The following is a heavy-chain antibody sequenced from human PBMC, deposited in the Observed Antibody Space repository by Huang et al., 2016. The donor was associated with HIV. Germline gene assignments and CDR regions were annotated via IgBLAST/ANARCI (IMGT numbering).Heavy chain of an antibody. D-gene: IGHD2-15*01. CDR2: MNPNIGNT. J-gene: IGHJ4*02. Sequence: QVQLVQSGAEVKKPGASVKVSCKASGYTFSNYDINWVRQAPGQGLEGMGWMNPNIGNTGYARKCQGRVTMTRSTSISTAYMELSRLRFEDTAVYYCATLPPVNYGRSGGRVRDYWGQGSLVTVSS. CDR1: GYTFSNYD. CDR3: ATLPPVNYGRSGGRVRDY. V-gene: IGHV1-8*01.